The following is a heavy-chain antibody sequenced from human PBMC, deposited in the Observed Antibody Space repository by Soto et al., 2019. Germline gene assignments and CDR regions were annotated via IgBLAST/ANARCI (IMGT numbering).Heavy chain of an antibody. J-gene: IGHJ6*03. CDR2: TYYRSRWYN. V-gene: IGHV6-1*01. CDR1: GDSVSSNSAA. CDR3: AGTTSHQWYYMDV. Sequence: PSQTLSITCAISGDSVSSNSAAWNWIRLSPSRGLEWLARTYYRSRWYNDYAVSVRSRITVNPDTSKNQFSLQLTSVTPEDTAVYYCAGTTSHQWYYMDVWGKGTTVTAP. D-gene: IGHD1-7*01.